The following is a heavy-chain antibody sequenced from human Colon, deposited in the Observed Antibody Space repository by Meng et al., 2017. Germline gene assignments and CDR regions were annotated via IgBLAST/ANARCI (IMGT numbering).Heavy chain of an antibody. CDR2: IYYSGST. D-gene: IGHD3-22*01. CDR3: ARGASDYDFDY. CDR1: GGSVSSGSYY. J-gene: IGHJ4*02. Sequence: QVQLQESGPGLARPSETLSLTCTVSGGSVSSGSYYWSWIRQPPGKGLEWIGYIYYSGSTNYNPSLKSRVTISVDTSKNQFSLKLSSVTAADTAVYYCARGASDYDFDYWGQGTLVTVSS. V-gene: IGHV4-61*01.